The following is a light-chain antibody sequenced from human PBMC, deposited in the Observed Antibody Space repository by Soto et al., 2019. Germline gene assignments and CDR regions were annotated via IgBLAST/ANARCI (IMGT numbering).Light chain of an antibody. CDR3: QERNVWPPGT. V-gene: IGKV1-5*03. Sequence: MSESTCTLSASVGDRVTMTCRASQSISSWLAWYQQKPGKAPKLLIYKASTLKSGVPSRFSGSGSGTDFTLTINSLEPADSAVYYCQERNVWPPGTVGQGTRLEIK. CDR1: QSISSW. J-gene: IGKJ5*01. CDR2: KAS.